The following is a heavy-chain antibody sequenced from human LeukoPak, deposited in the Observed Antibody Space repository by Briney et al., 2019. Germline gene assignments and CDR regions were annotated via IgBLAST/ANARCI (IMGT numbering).Heavy chain of an antibody. Sequence: GRSLRLSCAASGFTFSSYSMNWVRQAPGKGLEWVSSISSSSSYIYYADSVKGRFTISRDNAKNSLYLQMNSLRAEDTAVYYCARTLTIVVVPAYGMDVWGKGTTVTVSS. J-gene: IGHJ6*04. V-gene: IGHV3-21*01. D-gene: IGHD2-2*01. CDR2: ISSSSSYI. CDR3: ARTLTIVVVPAYGMDV. CDR1: GFTFSSYS.